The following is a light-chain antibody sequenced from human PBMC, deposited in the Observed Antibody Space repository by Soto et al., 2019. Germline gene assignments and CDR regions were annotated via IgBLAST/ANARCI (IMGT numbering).Light chain of an antibody. CDR2: DAS. CDR3: QQYDNLPLT. Sequence: DIQMTQSPSSLSASVGDRVTITCQASQDISNYLNWYQQKPGKAPKLLINDASNLETGVPSRFSGSGSGTDFTFTISSLQPEDVATYYCQQYDNLPLTFGGGTKVESK. J-gene: IGKJ4*01. V-gene: IGKV1-33*01. CDR1: QDISNY.